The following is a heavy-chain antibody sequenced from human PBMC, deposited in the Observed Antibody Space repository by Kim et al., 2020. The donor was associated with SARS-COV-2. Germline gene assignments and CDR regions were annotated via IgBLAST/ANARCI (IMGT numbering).Heavy chain of an antibody. V-gene: IGHV7-4-1*02. CDR3: ARDLKPYDILTGYYGADWFDP. J-gene: IGHJ5*02. D-gene: IGHD3-9*01. CDR1: GYTFTSYA. Sequence: ASVKVSCKASGYTFTSYAMNWVRQAPGQGLEWMGWINTNTGNPTYAQGFTGRFVFSLDTSVSTAYLQISSLKAEDTAVYYCARDLKPYDILTGYYGADWFDPWGQGTLVTVSS. CDR2: INTNTGNP.